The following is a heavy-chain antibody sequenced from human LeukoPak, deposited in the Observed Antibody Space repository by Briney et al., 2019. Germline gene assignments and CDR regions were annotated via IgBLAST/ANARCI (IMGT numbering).Heavy chain of an antibody. CDR1: GFTFSNAW. CDR2: IKSKTDGGTT. Sequence: GGSLRLSCAASGFTFSNAWMSWVRQAPGKGLEWVGRIKSKTDGGTTDYAAPVKGRFTISRDDSKNTLYLQMNSLKTEDTAVYYFTTDAVITMIVVSSFQHGGQGTLVTVS. D-gene: IGHD3-22*01. J-gene: IGHJ1*01. CDR3: TTDAVITMIVVSSFQH. V-gene: IGHV3-15*01.